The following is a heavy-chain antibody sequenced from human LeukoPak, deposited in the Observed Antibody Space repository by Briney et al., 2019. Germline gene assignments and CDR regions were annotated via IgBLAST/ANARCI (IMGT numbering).Heavy chain of an antibody. Sequence: ASVRVSCKASGYTFTSYAMHWVRQAPGQRLEWMGWINAGNGNTKYSQEFQGRVTITRDTSASTAYMELSSLRSEDMAVYYCARGAAVAYYYYMDVWGKGTTVTVSS. J-gene: IGHJ6*03. CDR2: INAGNGNT. CDR1: GYTFTSYA. V-gene: IGHV1-3*03. CDR3: ARGAAVAYYYYMDV. D-gene: IGHD6-25*01.